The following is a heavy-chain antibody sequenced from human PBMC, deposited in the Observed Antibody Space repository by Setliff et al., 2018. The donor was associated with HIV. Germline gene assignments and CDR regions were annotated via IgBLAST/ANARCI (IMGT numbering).Heavy chain of an antibody. CDR1: GGSISSSNW. J-gene: IGHJ4*03. Sequence: SETLSLTCAVSGGSISSSNWWSWVRQPPGKGLEWIGEIYHSGSTNYNPSLKSRVTVSVDKSKNQFSLKLSSVTAADTALYFCAREAYFFASGTYYFDSWVHETLLVTVSS. CDR2: IYHSGST. CDR3: AREAYFFASGTYYFDS. V-gene: IGHV4-4*02. D-gene: IGHD3-10*01.